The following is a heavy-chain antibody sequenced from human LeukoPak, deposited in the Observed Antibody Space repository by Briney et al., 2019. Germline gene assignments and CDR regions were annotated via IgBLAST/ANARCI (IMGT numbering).Heavy chain of an antibody. V-gene: IGHV3-30*03. Sequence: PGGSLTLSCAASGFXISSYGIYWVRQPPGKGLGWVAVMSYDGSNKYYADSVQGRCIISRDNSKNKQYSQKNSLGAADTAGCYCARDRQRSNDILTAIDFDYWGEGRLVTDS. D-gene: IGHD3-9*01. CDR1: GFXISSYG. CDR2: MSYDGSNK. J-gene: IGHJ4*02. CDR3: ARDRQRSNDILTAIDFDY.